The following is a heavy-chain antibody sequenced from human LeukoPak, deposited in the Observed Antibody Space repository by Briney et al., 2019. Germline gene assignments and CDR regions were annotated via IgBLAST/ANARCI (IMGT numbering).Heavy chain of an antibody. CDR1: GYTFTGYY. D-gene: IGHD3-9*01. Sequence: ASVTVSYKDSGYTFTGYYMHWVRQAPGQGLEWMGWINLNSVGTNYAQKFQGRVTMTRDTSISTAYMELSRLRSDDTAVYYCARLFGAYYDIFTGYFPLLEHIDYWGQGTLVTVSS. J-gene: IGHJ4*02. CDR3: ARLFGAYYDIFTGYFPLLEHIDY. V-gene: IGHV1-2*02. CDR2: INLNSVGT.